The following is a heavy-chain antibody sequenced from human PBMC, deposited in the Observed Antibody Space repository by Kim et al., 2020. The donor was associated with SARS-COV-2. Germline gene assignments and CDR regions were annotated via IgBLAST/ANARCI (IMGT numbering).Heavy chain of an antibody. V-gene: IGHV1-18*01. D-gene: IGHD3-16*01. Sequence: ASVKVSCRASGHTFTQFGFAWVRQAPGQGLEWMGWISVYNGNTDYAQKLQGRVTMATNTSTSTDTFTITAYLELRTLRSDDTAIYYCATTIGAFHAPYYFNLWGQGTLVSVSS. CDR1: GHTFTQFG. J-gene: IGHJ4*02. CDR3: ATTIGAFHAPYYFNL. CDR2: ISVYNGNT.